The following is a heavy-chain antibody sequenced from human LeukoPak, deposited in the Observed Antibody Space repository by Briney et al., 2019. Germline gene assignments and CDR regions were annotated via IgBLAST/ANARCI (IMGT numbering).Heavy chain of an antibody. CDR1: GFTFSSYA. Sequence: PGGSLRLSCAASGFTFSSYAMSWVRQAPGKGLEWVSAISGSGGSTYYADSVKGRFTISRDNSKNTLYLQMNSLRAEDTAVYYCARAQVGDSSGSDYWGQGTLVTVSS. CDR2: ISGSGGST. D-gene: IGHD3-22*01. V-gene: IGHV3-23*01. CDR3: ARAQVGDSSGSDY. J-gene: IGHJ4*02.